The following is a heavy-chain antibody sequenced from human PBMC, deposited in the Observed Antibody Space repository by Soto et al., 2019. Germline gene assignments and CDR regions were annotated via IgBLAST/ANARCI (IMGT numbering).Heavy chain of an antibody. CDR2: IGTAGDT. CDR1: GFTFSSYD. D-gene: IGHD2-21*02. J-gene: IGHJ4*02. CDR3: ARAVACGGDCYAFDY. Sequence: GGSLRLSCAASGFTFSSYDMHWVRQATGKGLEWVSAIGTAGDTYYPGSVKGRFTISRENAKNSLYLQMNSLRAGDTAVYYCARAVACGGDCYAFDYWGQGTLVTVSS. V-gene: IGHV3-13*01.